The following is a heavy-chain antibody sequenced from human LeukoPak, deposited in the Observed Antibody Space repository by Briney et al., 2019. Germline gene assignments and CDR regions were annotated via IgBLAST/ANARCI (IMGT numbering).Heavy chain of an antibody. J-gene: IGHJ4*02. CDR2: ISGSGGST. D-gene: IGHD3-3*01. CDR3: AKRIYDFWSGYYRRAENHFDY. CDR1: GFTFSSYA. Sequence: PGGSLRLSCAASGFTFSSYAMSWVCQAPGKGLEWVSAISGSGGSTYYADSVKGRFTISRDNSKNTLYLQMNSLRAEDTAVYYCAKRIYDFWSGYYRRAENHFDYWGQGTLVTVSS. V-gene: IGHV3-23*01.